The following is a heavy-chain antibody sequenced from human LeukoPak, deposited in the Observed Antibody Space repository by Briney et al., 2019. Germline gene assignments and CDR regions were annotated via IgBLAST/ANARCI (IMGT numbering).Heavy chain of an antibody. Sequence: GGTLRLSCAASGFTFSSYAMSWVRQAPGKGLEWVSVISGSGGNTYYADSVKGRFTISRDNSKNTLYLQMNSLRAEDTAVYYYARGGPAAGRFDYWGQGTLVTVSS. CDR3: ARGGPAAGRFDY. CDR2: ISGSGGNT. V-gene: IGHV3-23*01. D-gene: IGHD6-13*01. CDR1: GFTFSSYA. J-gene: IGHJ4*02.